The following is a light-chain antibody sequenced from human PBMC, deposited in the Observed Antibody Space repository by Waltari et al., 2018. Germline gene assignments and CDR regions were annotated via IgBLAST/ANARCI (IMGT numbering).Light chain of an antibody. Sequence: LQMTQSPSSLSASVVDRVTITCRASQSINSYLNWYQQKPGKAPKLLIYAASRLQTGVPSRFSGSGSGTDFTLTISSLQPEDFATYYCQQSYSTLWTFGQGTKVEIK. CDR1: QSINSY. CDR3: QQSYSTLWT. CDR2: AAS. V-gene: IGKV1-39*01. J-gene: IGKJ1*01.